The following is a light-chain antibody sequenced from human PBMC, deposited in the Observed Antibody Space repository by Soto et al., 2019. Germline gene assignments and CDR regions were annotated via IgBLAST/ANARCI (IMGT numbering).Light chain of an antibody. CDR3: QQYHTWPIT. CDR1: QSVNIH. V-gene: IGKV3D-15*01. Sequence: EIVMTQSPATLSVSPGERATLSCRASQSVNIHLAWYQQKPGQAPRLLIYGASARATGIPAKFSGSGSGTEFTLTISSLQSEDCAIYYCQQYHTWPITFGGGTKVDI. CDR2: GAS. J-gene: IGKJ4*01.